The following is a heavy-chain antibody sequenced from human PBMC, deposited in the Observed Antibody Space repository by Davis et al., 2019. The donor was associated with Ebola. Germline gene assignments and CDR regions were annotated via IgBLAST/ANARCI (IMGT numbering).Heavy chain of an antibody. CDR1: GFTFGDYA. CDR3: ARDQGHGFDDFWSGYHYGMDV. Sequence: GESLKISCTASGFTFGDYAMSWVRQAPGKGLEWVSAISGSGGSTYYADSVKGRFTISRDNSKNSLYLQMNSLRAEDTAVYYCARDQGHGFDDFWSGYHYGMDVWGQGTTVTVSS. V-gene: IGHV3-23*01. J-gene: IGHJ6*02. D-gene: IGHD3-3*01. CDR2: ISGSGGST.